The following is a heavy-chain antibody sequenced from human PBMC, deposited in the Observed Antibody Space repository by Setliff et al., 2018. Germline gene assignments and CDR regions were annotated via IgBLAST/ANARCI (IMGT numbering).Heavy chain of an antibody. CDR3: ARIAEYDTLDI. CDR2: ISSNGGRL. Sequence: GGSLRLSCAASGFTVSSFSMHWVRQAPGKGLEYVSAISSNGGRLPYANSVKGRFTTSRDVSTNTLYLQMGSLRVEDTAVYYCARIAEYDTLDIWGQGTMVTVSS. CDR1: GFTVSSFS. J-gene: IGHJ3*02. V-gene: IGHV3-64*01.